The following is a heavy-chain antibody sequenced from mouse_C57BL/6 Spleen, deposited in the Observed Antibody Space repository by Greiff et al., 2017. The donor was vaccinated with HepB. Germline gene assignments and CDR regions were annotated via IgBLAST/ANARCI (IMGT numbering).Heavy chain of an antibody. J-gene: IGHJ1*03. D-gene: IGHD2-4*01. Sequence: VQLQQSGPELVKPGASVKISCKASGYAFSSSWMNWVKQRPGKGLEWIGRIYPGDGDTNYNGKFKGKATLTADKSSSTAYMQLSSLTSEDSAVYFCARRSYYDYDWYFDVWGTGTTVTVSS. V-gene: IGHV1-82*01. CDR2: IYPGDGDT. CDR3: ARRSYYDYDWYFDV. CDR1: GYAFSSSW.